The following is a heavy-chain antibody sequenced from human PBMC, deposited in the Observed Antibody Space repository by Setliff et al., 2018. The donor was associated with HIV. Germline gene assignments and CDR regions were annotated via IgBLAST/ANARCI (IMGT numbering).Heavy chain of an antibody. D-gene: IGHD6-13*01. CDR3: ARGSWGSWRFDY. J-gene: IGHJ4*02. Sequence: KASETMSLTCTVSGGAINNNYWSWIRQPAGKGMEWIGRIYIRGTNYNPSLKTRLTMSLDTSSNQFSLNLNSVTAADTAVYYCARGSWGSWRFDYWGQGTLVTVSS. CDR2: IYIRGT. CDR1: GGAINNNY. V-gene: IGHV4-4*07.